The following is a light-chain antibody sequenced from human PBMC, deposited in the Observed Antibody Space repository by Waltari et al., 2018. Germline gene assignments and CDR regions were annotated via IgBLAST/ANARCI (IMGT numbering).Light chain of an antibody. CDR1: SSDVGSYNL. V-gene: IGLV2-23*01. J-gene: IGLJ3*02. CDR2: EDS. CDR3: CSYAGSSTLV. Sequence: HSALTQPASVSGSPGQSITISCTRTSSDVGSYNLVSWYQQHPDKAPKLMIYEDSKRPSGVSNRFSGSKSGNTASLTISGLQAEDEADYYCCSYAGSSTLVFGGGTKLTVL.